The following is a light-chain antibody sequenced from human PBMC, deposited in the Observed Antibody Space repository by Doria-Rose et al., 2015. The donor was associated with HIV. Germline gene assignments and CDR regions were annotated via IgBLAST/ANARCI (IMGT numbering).Light chain of an antibody. Sequence: TQSPGTLSLSPEERATLSCRASQRVKSSYLAWYQQKPVQAPRLLIYDASTRATGSPDRFSGSGSGTDFTLTISRLEPEDVAVYYCQQYGTSRGTFGQGTRLEIK. CDR3: QQYGTSRGT. V-gene: IGKV3-20*01. CDR1: QRVKSSY. J-gene: IGKJ5*01. CDR2: DAS.